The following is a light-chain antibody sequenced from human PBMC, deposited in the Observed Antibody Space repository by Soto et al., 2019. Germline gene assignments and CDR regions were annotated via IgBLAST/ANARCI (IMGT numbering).Light chain of an antibody. J-gene: IGKJ2*01. CDR1: QSLVYSDGITY. V-gene: IGKV2-30*01. CDR2: QVS. CDR3: KQGAHWHHT. Sequence: DVVLTQSPLSLPVTLGQPASISCRSSQSLVYSDGITYLSWFLQGPGHSPRRLIYQVSNRASGVPDRVSGSGSGTDFTLQISRVEAGDVGVYYCKQGAHWHHTIGQGTRLEIK.